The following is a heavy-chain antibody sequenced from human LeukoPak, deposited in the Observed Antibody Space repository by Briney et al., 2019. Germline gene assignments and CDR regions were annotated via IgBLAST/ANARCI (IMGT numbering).Heavy chain of an antibody. D-gene: IGHD1-26*01. CDR2: VAPLLETT. J-gene: IGHJ5*02. Sequence: SVKVSCKAPGGTFSSYSITWVRQAPGQGLEWVGGVAPLLETTNYAPKFRGRMTITADESTSTAYMELTSLRSDDTAVYYCARDRIVGALGWLDPWGQGTLVTVSS. V-gene: IGHV1-69*13. CDR3: ARDRIVGALGWLDP. CDR1: GGTFSSYS.